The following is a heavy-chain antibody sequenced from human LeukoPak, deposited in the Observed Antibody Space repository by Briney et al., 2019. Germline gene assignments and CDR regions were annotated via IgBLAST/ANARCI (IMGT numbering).Heavy chain of an antibody. J-gene: IGHJ5*02. Sequence: SQTLSLTCTVSGGSISSGGYYWSWIRQPPGKGLEWIGYIYHSGSTYYNPSLKSRVTISVDRSKNQFSLKLSSVTAADTAVYYCAREYGSSWCEYWFDPWGQGTLVTVSS. CDR2: IYHSGST. CDR3: AREYGSSWCEYWFDP. V-gene: IGHV4-30-2*01. D-gene: IGHD6-13*01. CDR1: GGSISSGGYY.